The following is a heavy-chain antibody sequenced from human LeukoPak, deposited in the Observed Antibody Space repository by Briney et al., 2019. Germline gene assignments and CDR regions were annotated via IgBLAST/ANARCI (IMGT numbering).Heavy chain of an antibody. CDR3: ARVGSNGWFEDY. CDR2: IYTSGST. CDR1: GGSVSSYY. Sequence: PSETLSLTCTVSGGSVSSYYWSWIRQPAGKGLEWIGRIYTSGSTNYNPSLKSRVTMSVDTSKNQFSLKLNSVTAADTAVYYCARVGSNGWFEDYWGQGTLVTVSS. D-gene: IGHD6-19*01. J-gene: IGHJ4*02. V-gene: IGHV4-4*07.